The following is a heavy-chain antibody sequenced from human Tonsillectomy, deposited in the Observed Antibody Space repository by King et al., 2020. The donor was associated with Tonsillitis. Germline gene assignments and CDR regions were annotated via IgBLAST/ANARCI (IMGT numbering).Heavy chain of an antibody. J-gene: IGHJ4*02. Sequence: VQLVESGGGLVQPGGSLRLSCAASGFTFSSYAMSWVRQAPGKGLEWVSAISGSGGSTYYADSVKGRFTISRDNSKNTLYLKMNSLRAEDTAVYYCANAVLRGYSYEGYWGQGTLVTVSS. V-gene: IGHV3-23*04. CDR1: GFTFSSYA. D-gene: IGHD5-18*01. CDR3: ANAVLRGYSYEGY. CDR2: ISGSGGST.